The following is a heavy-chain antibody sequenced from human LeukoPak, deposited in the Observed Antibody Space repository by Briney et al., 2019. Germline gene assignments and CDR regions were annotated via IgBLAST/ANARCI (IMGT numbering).Heavy chain of an antibody. CDR2: IYSGGST. J-gene: IGHJ6*02. V-gene: IGHV3-66*02. CDR1: GFTVSSNY. CDR3: ARARYDSSGYYYYYYGMDV. Sequence: GGSLRLSCAASGFTVSSNYRSWVRQAPGKGLEWVSVIYSGGSTYYADSVKGRFTISRDNSKNTLYLQMNSLRAEDTAVYYCARARYDSSGYYYYYYGMDVWGQGTTVTVSS. D-gene: IGHD3-22*01.